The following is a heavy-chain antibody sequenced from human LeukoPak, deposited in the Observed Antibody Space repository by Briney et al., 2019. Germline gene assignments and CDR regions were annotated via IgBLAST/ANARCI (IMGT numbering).Heavy chain of an antibody. CDR2: ISSSSSYI. V-gene: IGHV3-21*01. CDR1: GFTFSSYS. J-gene: IGHJ6*02. D-gene: IGHD6-19*01. Sequence: GRSLRLSCAASGFTFSSYSMNWVRQAPGKGLEWVSSISSSSSYIYYADSVKGRFTISRDNAKNSLYLQMNSLRAEDTAVYYCASVDGAVAGTGGMDVWGQGTTVTVSS. CDR3: ASVDGAVAGTGGMDV.